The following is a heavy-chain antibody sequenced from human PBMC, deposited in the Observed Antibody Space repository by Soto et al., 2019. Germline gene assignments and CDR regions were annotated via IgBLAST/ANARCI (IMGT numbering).Heavy chain of an antibody. V-gene: IGHV1-69*06. Sequence: QVQLVQSGAEVKNPGSSVKVSCKTSGGTFNSYLIDWLRQAPGQGLEWMGGIIPAFGTAKYAQKFQGRVTITADKSTTTAYLELRTLTSEDTAVYYCARGLDQPPVGLNFDTWGQGTLVTVSS. CDR2: IIPAFGTA. CDR1: GGTFNSYL. J-gene: IGHJ4*02. D-gene: IGHD2-2*01. CDR3: ARGLDQPPVGLNFDT.